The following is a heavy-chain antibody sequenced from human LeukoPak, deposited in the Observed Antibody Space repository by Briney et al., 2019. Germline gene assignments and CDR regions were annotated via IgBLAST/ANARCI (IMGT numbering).Heavy chain of an antibody. D-gene: IGHD5-18*01. V-gene: IGHV3-20*04. J-gene: IGHJ4*02. CDR1: GFTFDDYG. Sequence: GGSLRLSCAASGFTFDDYGMSWVRQAPGKGLECFSGINWNGGSTGYADSVKGRFTISRDNAKKSLYLQMNSLRAEDTAVYYCARHLSGVTGYTYGRGIDYWGQGTLVTVSS. CDR2: INWNGGST. CDR3: ARHLSGVTGYTYGRGIDY.